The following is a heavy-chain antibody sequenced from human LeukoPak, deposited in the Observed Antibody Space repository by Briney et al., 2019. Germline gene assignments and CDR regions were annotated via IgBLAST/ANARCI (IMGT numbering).Heavy chain of an antibody. J-gene: IGHJ6*03. V-gene: IGHV4-4*07. CDR3: ARTTEGGYTYDYFYYYYMDV. D-gene: IGHD5-18*01. Sequence: PSETLSLTCTVSGASLSRYYWSWIRQPAGKGLEWIGRIHSSGSTNYYPSLKSRVTMSVDTSKNQFSLRLSSVTAADTAVYYCARTTEGGYTYDYFYYYYMDVWGKGTTVTISS. CDR1: GASLSRYY. CDR2: IHSSGST.